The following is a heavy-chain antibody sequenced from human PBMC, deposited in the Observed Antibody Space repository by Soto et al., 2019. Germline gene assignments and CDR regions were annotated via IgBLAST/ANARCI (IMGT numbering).Heavy chain of an antibody. D-gene: IGHD2-15*01. CDR3: ARDLLYNNVVAGTAPPLDY. CDR2: ISGYNGNT. CDR1: GYTFTSYG. J-gene: IGHJ4*02. Sequence: ASVKVSCKASGYTFTSYGVSWVRQAPGQGLERMGWISGYNGNTKYAQNFQGRVTLTTDTSTSTAYMELRSLRSDDTAVYYCARDLLYNNVVAGTAPPLDYWGQGTVVTVSS. V-gene: IGHV1-18*04.